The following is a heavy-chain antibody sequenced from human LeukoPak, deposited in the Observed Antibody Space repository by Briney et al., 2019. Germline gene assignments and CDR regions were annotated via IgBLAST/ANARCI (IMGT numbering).Heavy chain of an antibody. D-gene: IGHD6-19*01. V-gene: IGHV3-23*01. Sequence: PGGSLRLSCAASGFTLSSYAMSWIRQAPGKGLEWVSAISGSGGSTYYADSVKGRFTISRDNSKNTLYLQMNSLRAEDTAVYYCAKPYSSGWYEDYWGQGTLVTVSS. CDR1: GFTLSSYA. CDR2: ISGSGGST. CDR3: AKPYSSGWYEDY. J-gene: IGHJ4*02.